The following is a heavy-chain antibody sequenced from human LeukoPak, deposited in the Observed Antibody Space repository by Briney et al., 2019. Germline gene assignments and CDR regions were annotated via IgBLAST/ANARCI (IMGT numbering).Heavy chain of an antibody. D-gene: IGHD5-18*01. CDR2: INNSGST. Sequence: SETLSLTCAVYGGSFSGYYWSWIRHPPGKGLEWIGEINNSGSTNYNPSLKSRVTISVDTSKNQFSLKLSSVTAADTAVYYCARGLGYSYGLTNYYYYYGMDVWGQGTTVTVS. J-gene: IGHJ6*02. CDR1: GGSFSGYY. CDR3: ARGLGYSYGLTNYYYYYGMDV. V-gene: IGHV4-34*01.